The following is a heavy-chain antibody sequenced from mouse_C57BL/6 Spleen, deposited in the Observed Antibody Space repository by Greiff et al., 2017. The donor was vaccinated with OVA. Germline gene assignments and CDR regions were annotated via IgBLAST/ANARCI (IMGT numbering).Heavy chain of an antibody. CDR2: IYPNYGTT. CDR1: GYSFTDYN. Sequence: EVQLVESGPELVKPGASVKISCKASGYSFTDYNMNWVKQSNGKSLEWIGVIYPNYGTTSYNQKFKGKATLTVDQSSSTAYMPLNSLTSEDSAVYYCAAKAYYGSSLFDYWGQGTTLTVSS. V-gene: IGHV1-39*01. J-gene: IGHJ2*01. D-gene: IGHD1-1*01. CDR3: AAKAYYGSSLFDY.